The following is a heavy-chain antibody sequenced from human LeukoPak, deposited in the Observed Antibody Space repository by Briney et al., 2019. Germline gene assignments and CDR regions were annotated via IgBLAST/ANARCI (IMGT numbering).Heavy chain of an antibody. CDR3: AKFVNYGSYYYYYYIDV. D-gene: IGHD3-10*01. CDR1: GFTFSSYA. Sequence: GGSLRLSCAASGFTFSSYAMSWVRQAPGKGLEWVSAISGSGGSTYYADSVKGRFTISRDNSKNTLYLQMNSLRAEDTAVYYCAKFVNYGSYYYYYYIDVWGKGTTVTVSS. CDR2: ISGSGGST. J-gene: IGHJ6*03. V-gene: IGHV3-23*01.